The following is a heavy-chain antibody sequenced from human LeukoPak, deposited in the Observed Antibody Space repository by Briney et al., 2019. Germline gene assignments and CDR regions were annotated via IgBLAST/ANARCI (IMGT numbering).Heavy chain of an antibody. Sequence: GRSLRLSCAASGFNFRSYEMNWVRQAPGKGLEWVSYISNTDETRTYADSAKGRFTISRDNAKNSLHLEMHSLRAEDTAVYYCAREIVSAVAGNFDYWGQGTLVTVSS. V-gene: IGHV3-48*03. CDR3: AREIVSAVAGNFDY. J-gene: IGHJ4*02. CDR1: GFNFRSYE. D-gene: IGHD6-19*01. CDR2: ISNTDETR.